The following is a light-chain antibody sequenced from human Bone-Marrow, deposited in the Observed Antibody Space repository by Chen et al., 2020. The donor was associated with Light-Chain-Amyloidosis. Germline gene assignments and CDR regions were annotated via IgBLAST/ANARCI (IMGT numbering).Light chain of an antibody. CDR3: QQYGNSPPYT. CDR2: GAS. CDR1: QSVSSSY. Sequence: EIVLTQSPGTLSLSPGERATLSCRASQSVSSSYLAWHQQKPGQAPRLLIYGASTRATGIPDRFSGSASGTDFTLTISRLEPEDFAVYYCQQYGNSPPYTFGQGTKLEI. J-gene: IGKJ2*01. V-gene: IGKV3-20*01.